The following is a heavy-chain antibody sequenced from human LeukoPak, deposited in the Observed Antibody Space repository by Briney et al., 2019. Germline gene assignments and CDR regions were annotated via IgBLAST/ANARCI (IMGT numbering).Heavy chain of an antibody. D-gene: IGHD6-19*01. CDR2: IEEDGSQQ. CDR1: GFTFNSYS. CDR3: ASSPIAVALPSY. Sequence: GGSLRLSCAASGFTFNSYSMNWVRQAPGKGLEWVANIEEDGSQQFYVDSVKGRFTISRDNAKKSLYLQMNSLRVEDTGVYYCASSPIAVALPSYWGQGTLVTVSS. J-gene: IGHJ4*02. V-gene: IGHV3-7*01.